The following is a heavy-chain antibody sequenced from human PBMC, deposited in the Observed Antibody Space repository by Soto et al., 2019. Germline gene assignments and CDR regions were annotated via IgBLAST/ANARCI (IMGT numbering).Heavy chain of an antibody. Sequence: LRLSCAASGLTFISYAMSWVRQAPGKGLEWVSGISGSGISTYYADSVKGRFTISRDNSKNTLYLQMNSLRAEDTAVYYCAKNSESSAYSSFDYWGQGTLVTVSS. D-gene: IGHD3-22*01. CDR3: AKNSESSAYSSFDY. J-gene: IGHJ4*02. V-gene: IGHV3-23*01. CDR1: GLTFISYA. CDR2: ISGSGIST.